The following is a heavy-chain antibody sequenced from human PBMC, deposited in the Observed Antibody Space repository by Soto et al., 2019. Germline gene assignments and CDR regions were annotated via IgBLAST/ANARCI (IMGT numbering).Heavy chain of an antibody. J-gene: IGHJ5*02. CDR2: IIPIFGTA. D-gene: IGHD6-13*01. V-gene: IGHV1-69*13. CDR1: GGTFSSYA. Sequence: GASVKVSCKASGGTFSSYAISWVRQAPGQGLEWMGGIIPIFGTANYAQKFQGRVTITADESTSTAYMELSSLRSEDTAVYYCARLTPGIAAPLSIWFDPWGQGTLVTVSS. CDR3: ARLTPGIAAPLSIWFDP.